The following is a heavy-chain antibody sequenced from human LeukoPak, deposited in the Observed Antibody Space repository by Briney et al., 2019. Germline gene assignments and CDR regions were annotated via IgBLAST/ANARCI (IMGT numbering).Heavy chain of an antibody. D-gene: IGHD3-10*01. Sequence: ASVKVSCKASGYTFTSYGISWVRRAPGQGLEWMGWISAYNGNTNYAQKLQGRVTMTTDTSTSTAYMELRSLRSDDTAVYYCARAGAWFGEENAFDIWGQGTMVTVSS. CDR1: GYTFTSYG. CDR2: ISAYNGNT. CDR3: ARAGAWFGEENAFDI. J-gene: IGHJ3*02. V-gene: IGHV1-18*01.